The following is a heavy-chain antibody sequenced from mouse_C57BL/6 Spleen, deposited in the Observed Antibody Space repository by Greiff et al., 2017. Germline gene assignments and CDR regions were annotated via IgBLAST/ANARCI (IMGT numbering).Heavy chain of an antibody. CDR1: GYPFTSYW. V-gene: IGHV1-69*01. J-gene: IGHJ4*01. D-gene: IGHD2-3*01. CDR2: IDPSDSYT. Sequence: QVPLKQPGAELVMPGASVKLSCKASGYPFTSYWMHWVKQRPGQGLAWIGAIDPSDSYTNYNQKFKGKSTLTVDKSSSTAYMQLSSLTSEDSAGDYCARRNGYSHAMDYWGQGTSVTVSS. CDR3: ARRNGYSHAMDY.